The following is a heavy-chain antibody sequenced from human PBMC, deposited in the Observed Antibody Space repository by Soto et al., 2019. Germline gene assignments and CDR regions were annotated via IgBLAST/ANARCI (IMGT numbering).Heavy chain of an antibody. D-gene: IGHD6-19*01. V-gene: IGHV3-23*01. CDR2: TIDSGGRS. CDR1: GFTFSSHA. J-gene: IGHJ4*02. CDR3: ANDKMEQWLVGGYYDY. Sequence: EVQLLESGGGLVQPGGSLRLSCAASGFTFSSHAMSWVRQAPGKGLEWVSSTIDSGGRSYHADSVRGRFTISRDNSKNTLYLQMNSLRADDTAIYYCANDKMEQWLVGGYYDYWGQGALVTVSS.